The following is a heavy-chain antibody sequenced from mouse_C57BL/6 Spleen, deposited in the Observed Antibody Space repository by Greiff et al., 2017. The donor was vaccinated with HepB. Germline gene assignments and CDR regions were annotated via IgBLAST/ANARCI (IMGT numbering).Heavy chain of an antibody. Sequence: EVKLEESGGGLVKPGGSLKLSCAASGFTFSDYGMHWVRQAPEKGLEWVAYISSGSSTIYYADTVKGRFTISRDNAKNTLFLQMTSLRSEDTAMYYCARKNYYGSSNYYAMDYWGQGTSVTVSS. J-gene: IGHJ4*01. CDR3: ARKNYYGSSNYYAMDY. D-gene: IGHD1-1*01. CDR2: ISSGSSTI. V-gene: IGHV5-17*01. CDR1: GFTFSDYG.